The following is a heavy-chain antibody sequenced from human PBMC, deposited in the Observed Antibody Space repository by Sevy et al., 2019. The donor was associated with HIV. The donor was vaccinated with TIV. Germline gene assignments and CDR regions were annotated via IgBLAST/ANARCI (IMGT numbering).Heavy chain of an antibody. J-gene: IGHJ5*02. Sequence: ASVKVSCKTSGGIFSNYVMHWVRQAPGQGLEWMGGFIPIFGKTKYAQKFQGSVTLTADESTGTAYMELRSRTSEDTAVYLCARGHQGVPAAIHDWCDPWGQGTLVTVSS. D-gene: IGHD2-2*01. CDR3: ARGHQGVPAAIHDWCDP. V-gene: IGHV1-69*13. CDR2: FIPIFGKT. CDR1: GGIFSNYV.